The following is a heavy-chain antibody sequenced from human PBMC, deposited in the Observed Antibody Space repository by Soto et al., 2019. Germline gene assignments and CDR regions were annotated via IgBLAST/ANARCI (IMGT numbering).Heavy chain of an antibody. CDR1: GGTLSSYA. CDR2: IIPIIGLA. D-gene: IGHD2-15*01. Sequence: QVQLVQSGAEVRKPGSSVKVSCKASGGTLSSYAINWVRQAPGQGLEWMGGIIPIIGLANYAQKFQDRVTITAEESTSTAYMELSSLRSEDTAVYYCARVGCSSASCFLYWFEPWGQGTLVTVSS. J-gene: IGHJ5*02. V-gene: IGHV1-69*01. CDR3: ARVGCSSASCFLYWFEP.